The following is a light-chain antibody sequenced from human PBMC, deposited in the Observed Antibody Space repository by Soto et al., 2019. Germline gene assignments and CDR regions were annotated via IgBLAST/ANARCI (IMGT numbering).Light chain of an antibody. CDR3: QQYYNWPRN. Sequence: VITQSPATLSVSRGERATLSCRPSQSISRNLAWYQPKPGQAPGLLFCGASTGATGLPPWFSGSGSGTEFTLTINSLQAEDCAVYYCQQYYNWPRNFGQGTRLEIK. CDR1: QSISRN. J-gene: IGKJ5*01. CDR2: GAS. V-gene: IGKV3-15*01.